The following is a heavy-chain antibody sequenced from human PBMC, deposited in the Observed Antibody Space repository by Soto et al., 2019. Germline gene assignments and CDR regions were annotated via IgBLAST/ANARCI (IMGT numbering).Heavy chain of an antibody. J-gene: IGHJ1*01. V-gene: IGHV5-51*01. CDR3: ASSRGITGKPEYFKH. Sequence: GESLKISCKGSGYSFTSYWIGWVRQMPGKGLEWMGIIYPGDSDTRYSPSFQGQVTISADKSISTAYLQWSSLKASDTAMYYFASSRGITGKPEYFKHWGQGTRVTVS. CDR2: IYPGDSDT. CDR1: GYSFTSYW. D-gene: IGHD2-8*02.